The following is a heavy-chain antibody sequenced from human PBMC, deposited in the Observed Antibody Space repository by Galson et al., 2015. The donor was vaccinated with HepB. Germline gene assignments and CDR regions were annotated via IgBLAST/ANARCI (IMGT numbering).Heavy chain of an antibody. J-gene: IGHJ5*02. CDR1: GFSLSTSGVG. CDR3: AHSLYYGSGSYYNNWFDP. D-gene: IGHD3-10*01. Sequence: PALVKPTQTLTLTCTFSGFSLSTSGVGVGWIRQPPGKALEWLALIYWDDDKRHSPSLKSRLTITKDTSKNQVVLTMTNMDPVDTATYYCAHSLYYGSGSYYNNWFDPWGQGTLVTVSS. V-gene: IGHV2-5*02. CDR2: IYWDDDK.